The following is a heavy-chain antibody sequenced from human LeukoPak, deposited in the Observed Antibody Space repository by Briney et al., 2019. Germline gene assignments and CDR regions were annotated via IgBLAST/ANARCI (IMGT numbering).Heavy chain of an antibody. V-gene: IGHV4-39*07. D-gene: IGHD3-22*01. CDR3: ARGPYGYYYDSSGYSPFDY. CDR1: GGSISSSSYY. J-gene: IGHJ4*02. CDR2: IYYSGST. Sequence: SETLSLTCTVSGGSISSSSYYWGWIRQPPGKGLEWIGSIYYSGSTYYNPSLKSRVTISVDTSKNQFSLKLSSVTAADTAVYYCARGPYGYYYDSSGYSPFDYWGQGTLVTVSP.